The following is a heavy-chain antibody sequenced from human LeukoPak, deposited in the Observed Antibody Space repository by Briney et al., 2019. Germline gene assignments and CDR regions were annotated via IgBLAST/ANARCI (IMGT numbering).Heavy chain of an antibody. CDR1: GGSFSGYY. V-gene: IGHV4-34*01. D-gene: IGHD5-24*01. CDR3: ASGMATIIHLDY. CDR2: INHSGST. Sequence: TPSETLSLTCAVYGGSFSGYYWSWIRQPPGKGLEWIGEINHSGSTNYNPSLKSRVTISVDTSKNQFSLKLSSVTAADTAVYYCASGMATIIHLDYWGRGTLVTVSS. J-gene: IGHJ4*02.